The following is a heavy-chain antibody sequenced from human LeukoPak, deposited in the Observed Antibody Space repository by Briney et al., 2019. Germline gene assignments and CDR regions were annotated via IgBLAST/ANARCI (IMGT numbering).Heavy chain of an antibody. Sequence: GGSLRLSCAASGFTFISYDMNWVRQAPGRGLEWVSYITSSGGTTYYTDSVKGRFTISRDNARNSLYLQMNSLRAEDTAIYYCARVGLSGSSLDYWGQGTLVTVSS. CDR3: ARVGLSGSSLDY. D-gene: IGHD6-6*01. CDR2: ITSSGGTT. J-gene: IGHJ4*02. CDR1: GFTFISYD. V-gene: IGHV3-48*03.